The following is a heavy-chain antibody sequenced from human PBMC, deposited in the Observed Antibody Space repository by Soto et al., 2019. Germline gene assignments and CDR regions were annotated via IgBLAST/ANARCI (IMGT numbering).Heavy chain of an antibody. Sequence: ASVKVSSKASGYTFTSYDISWVRQAPGQRLEWMGWISAHNGNTNYAQKLQGRVTMTTDTSTSTAYMELRSLRSGDTAVYYCARDLGYRSSWNQDAFDVWGQRTMVTVSS. CDR1: GYTFTSYD. V-gene: IGHV1-18*01. J-gene: IGHJ3*01. CDR3: ARDLGYRSSWNQDAFDV. CDR2: ISAHNGNT. D-gene: IGHD6-13*01.